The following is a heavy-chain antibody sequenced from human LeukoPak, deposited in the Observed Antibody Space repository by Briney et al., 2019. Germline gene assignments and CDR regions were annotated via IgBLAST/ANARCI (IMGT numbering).Heavy chain of an antibody. V-gene: IGHV3-53*01. Sequence: PGGSLRLSCAASGFTFSSYAMSWVRQAPGKGLEWVSVIYSGGSTYYADSMKGRFTISRDNSKNTLYLQMNSLRAEDTAVYYCASGDYYDSSGSSDAFDIWGQGTMVTVSS. CDR3: ASGDYYDSSGSSDAFDI. J-gene: IGHJ3*02. CDR2: IYSGGST. D-gene: IGHD3-22*01. CDR1: GFTFSSYA.